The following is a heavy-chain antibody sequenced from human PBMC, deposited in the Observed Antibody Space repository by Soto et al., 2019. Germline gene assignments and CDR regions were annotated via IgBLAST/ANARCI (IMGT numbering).Heavy chain of an antibody. D-gene: IGHD3-9*01. V-gene: IGHV1-69*01. J-gene: IGHJ6*02. CDR3: AGNSDMLTGYYTYYYYGMDV. CDR2: IIPIFGTA. CDR1: GGTFSSYA. Sequence: QVQLVQSGAEVKKPGSSVKVSCKASGGTFSSYAISWVRQAPGQGLEWMGGIIPIFGTANYAQKFQGRVTITADESTSTAYMELSSLRSEDTAVYYCAGNSDMLTGYYTYYYYGMDVWGQGTTVTVSS.